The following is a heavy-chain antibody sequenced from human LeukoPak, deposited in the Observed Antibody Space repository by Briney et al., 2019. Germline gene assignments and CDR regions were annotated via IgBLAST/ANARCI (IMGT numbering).Heavy chain of an antibody. V-gene: IGHV3-11*01. J-gene: IGHJ6*02. CDR1: TFTFRDYY. Sequence: GGSLRLSCAASTFTFRDYYMSWIRQAPGKGLEWISYISTNGGAKYYADSVKGRFTISRDNTENSLFLQMDSLRAEDTAVYYCARFRFASSWPYGVNVWGQGTTVTVSS. D-gene: IGHD6-13*01. CDR3: ARFRFASSWPYGVNV. CDR2: ISTNGGAK.